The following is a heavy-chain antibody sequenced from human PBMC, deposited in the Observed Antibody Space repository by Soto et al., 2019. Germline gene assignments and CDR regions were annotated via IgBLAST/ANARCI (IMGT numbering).Heavy chain of an antibody. J-gene: IGHJ4*02. CDR3: ARQPRGPGYGERGLYFDY. D-gene: IGHD3-16*01. V-gene: IGHV4-39*01. Sequence: SETLSLTCTVSGGSTNSRIDYWGGIRHPPGKGLEWIGSVYYSGSTHDNPSLQSRVTISVDTSRNQFSLNLISVTAADTAVYFCARQPRGPGYGERGLYFDYWGQGTLVTSPQ. CDR2: VYYSGST. CDR1: GGSTNSRIDY.